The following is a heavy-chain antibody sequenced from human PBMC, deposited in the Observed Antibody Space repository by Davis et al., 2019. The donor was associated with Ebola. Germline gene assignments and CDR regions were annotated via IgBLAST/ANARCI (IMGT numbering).Heavy chain of an antibody. V-gene: IGHV3-48*02. CDR1: GFTFSSYA. D-gene: IGHD3-22*01. J-gene: IGHJ1*01. CDR3: ASDGYYYDSSGYSVEYFQH. CDR2: ISSSSSTI. Sequence: GKSLKISCAASGFTFSSYAMNWVRQAPGKGLEWVSYISSSSSTIYYADSVKGRFTISRDNAKNSLYLQMNSLRDEDTAVYYCASDGYYYDSSGYSVEYFQHWGQGTLVTVSS.